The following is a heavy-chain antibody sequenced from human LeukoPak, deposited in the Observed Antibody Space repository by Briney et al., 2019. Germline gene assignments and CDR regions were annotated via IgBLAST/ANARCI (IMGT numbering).Heavy chain of an antibody. D-gene: IGHD6-13*01. Sequence: ASVKVSCKASGGTFSSYAISWVRQAPGQGLEWMGGIIPIFGTANYAQKFQGRVTITTDESTSTAYMELSSLRSEDMAVYYCASRAGSSWYYFDYWGQGTLVTVSS. J-gene: IGHJ4*02. CDR3: ASRAGSSWYYFDY. CDR1: GGTFSSYA. V-gene: IGHV1-69*05. CDR2: IIPIFGTA.